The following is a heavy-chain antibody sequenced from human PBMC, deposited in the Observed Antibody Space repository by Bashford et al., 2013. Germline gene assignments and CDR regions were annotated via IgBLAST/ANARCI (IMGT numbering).Heavy chain of an antibody. CDR2: IRSKAYGGTT. D-gene: IGHD3-3*01. J-gene: IGHJ6*02. V-gene: IGHV3-49*03. Sequence: GGSLRLSCTASGFTFGDYAMSWFRQAPGKGLEWVGFIRSKAYGGTTEYAASVKGRFTISRDDSKSIAYLQMNSLKTEDTAVYYCTRVGRFFPDYYGMDVWGQGTTVTVSS. CDR1: GFTFGDYA. CDR3: TRVGRFFPDYYGMDV.